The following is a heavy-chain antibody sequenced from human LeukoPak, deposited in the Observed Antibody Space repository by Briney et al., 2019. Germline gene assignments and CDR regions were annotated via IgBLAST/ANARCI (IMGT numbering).Heavy chain of an antibody. D-gene: IGHD4-23*01. CDR3: ASSPYGGNHYFDY. CDR2: IYYSGST. Sequence: PSQTLSLTCTVSGGSISSGGYYWSWIRQHPGKGLEWIGYIYYSGSTYYNSSLKSRVTISVDTSKNQFSLKLSSVTAADTAVYYCASSPYGGNHYFDYWGQGTLVTVSS. V-gene: IGHV4-31*03. CDR1: GGSISSGGYY. J-gene: IGHJ4*02.